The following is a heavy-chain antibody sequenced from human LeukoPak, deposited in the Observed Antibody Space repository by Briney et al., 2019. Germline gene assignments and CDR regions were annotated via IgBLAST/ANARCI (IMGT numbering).Heavy chain of an antibody. CDR3: TNPPPYGDFGWFDP. D-gene: IGHD3-3*01. Sequence: GASVKVSCKVSGLTVSDVSMHWVRQAPGKGLEWLGGLDLEEVEIIYAEKFQGRVTMTEDTSTDTAYMELTSLRTDDTAVYYCTNPPPYGDFGWFDPWGQGTLVTVSS. J-gene: IGHJ5*02. CDR2: LDLEEVEI. CDR1: GLTVSDVS. V-gene: IGHV1-24*01.